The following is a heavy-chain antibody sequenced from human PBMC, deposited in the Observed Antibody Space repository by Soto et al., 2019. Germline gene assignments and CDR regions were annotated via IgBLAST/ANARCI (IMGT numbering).Heavy chain of an antibody. CDR2: INPNSGGT. CDR1: GSTFTRYY. V-gene: IGHV1-2*02. D-gene: IGHD1-26*01. Sequence: SVKVSFKASGSTFTRYYMHCVRQAPGQGLEWMGWINPNSGGTNYAQKFQGRVTMTRDTSISTAYMELSRLRSDDTAVYYCARGRTSGNFDYWGQGTLVTVSS. CDR3: ARGRTSGNFDY. J-gene: IGHJ4*02.